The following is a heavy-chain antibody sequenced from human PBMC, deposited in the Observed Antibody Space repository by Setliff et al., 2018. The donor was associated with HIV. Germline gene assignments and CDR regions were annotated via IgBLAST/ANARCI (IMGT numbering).Heavy chain of an antibody. CDR3: AKTNIPMPRSGTRLES. V-gene: IGHV4-4*02. J-gene: IGHJ4*02. CDR2: IFHDGTV. D-gene: IGHD2-2*02. Sequence: PSETLSLTCVVSGFSIKNDNWWNWVRQTPGKGLEWIGQIFHDGTVTYKPSLESRVTILMDILKNQISLNVTSVTAADTATYYCAKTNIPMPRSGTRLESWGPGRLATVSS. CDR1: GFSIKNDNW.